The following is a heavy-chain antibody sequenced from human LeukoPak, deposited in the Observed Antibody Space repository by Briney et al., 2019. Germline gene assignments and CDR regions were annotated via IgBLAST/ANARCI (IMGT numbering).Heavy chain of an antibody. V-gene: IGHV3-23*01. CDR1: GFTFISYA. Sequence: GSLRLSCAASGFTFISYAMSWVRQAPGKGLEWVSAISGSGGSTYYADSVKGRFTISRDNSKNTLYLQMNSLRAEDTAVYYCAKDFGDWYDSSGYYYYFDYWGQGTLVTVSS. CDR2: ISGSGGST. D-gene: IGHD3-22*01. CDR3: AKDFGDWYDSSGYYYYFDY. J-gene: IGHJ4*02.